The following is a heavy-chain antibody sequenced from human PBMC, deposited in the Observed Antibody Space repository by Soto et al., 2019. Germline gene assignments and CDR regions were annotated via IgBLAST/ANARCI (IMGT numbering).Heavy chain of an antibody. V-gene: IGHV3-23*01. D-gene: IGHD1-26*01. CDR1: GFTFNIYA. J-gene: IGHJ4*02. CDR3: AKDQVWEVPHFFDY. Sequence: GGSLRLSCAASGFTFNIYAMSWVRQAPGKGPEWVSTISNTGANTYYADSVKGRFTISRDISADTLYLQMSSLRAEDTAIYYCAKDQVWEVPHFFDYWGQGTLVTVSS. CDR2: ISNTGANT.